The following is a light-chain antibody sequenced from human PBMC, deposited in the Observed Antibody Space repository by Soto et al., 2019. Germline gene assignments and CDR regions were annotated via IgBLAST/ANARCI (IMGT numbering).Light chain of an antibody. J-gene: IGKJ2*02. CDR2: DAS. CDR1: QGVNTY. V-gene: IGKV3-11*01. CDR3: QQRSSWPPVCT. Sequence: DIVLTQSPGTLSLSPGERATFSCRASQGVNTYLAWYQQKPGQAPRLLIYDASNRATGIPARFSGSGSGTDFTLTISSREPEDAAVYYCQQRSSWPPVCTFGQGTKLEIK.